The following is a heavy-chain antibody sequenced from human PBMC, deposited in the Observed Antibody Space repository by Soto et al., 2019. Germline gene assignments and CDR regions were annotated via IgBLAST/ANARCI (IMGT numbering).Heavy chain of an antibody. V-gene: IGHV3-23*01. Sequence: GGSLRLSCAASGFTFSIYAMNWVRQAPGKGLEWVSSISGSGGSTNYTDSVKGRFTISRDNSKNTLYLQMDSLRAEDTALYYCASIYDFWSGYYTVDSWGQGTLVTVSS. CDR2: ISGSGGST. CDR3: ASIYDFWSGYYTVDS. D-gene: IGHD3-3*01. CDR1: GFTFSIYA. J-gene: IGHJ4*02.